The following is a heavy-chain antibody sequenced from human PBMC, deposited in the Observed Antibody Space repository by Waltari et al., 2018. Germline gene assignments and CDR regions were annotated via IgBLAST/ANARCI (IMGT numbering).Heavy chain of an antibody. CDR1: GVSLSSSSYY. V-gene: IGHV4-39*07. Sequence: QLQLQESGPGLVKPSETLPLICPVSGVSLSSSSYYWGWIRQPPGKGLEWIANIYYDGYTYYNSPLQSRLTISLDTPKNQFSLKLTSVTAADTAVYYCARGAGHYKPFDFWGQGTLVAVSS. J-gene: IGHJ4*02. CDR2: IYYDGYT. D-gene: IGHD4-4*01. CDR3: ARGAGHYKPFDF.